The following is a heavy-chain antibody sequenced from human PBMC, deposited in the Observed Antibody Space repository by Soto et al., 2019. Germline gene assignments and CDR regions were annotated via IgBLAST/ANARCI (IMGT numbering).Heavy chain of an antibody. CDR2: IYYRGDT. J-gene: IGHJ4*02. V-gene: IGHV4-39*01. Sequence: SSTXSLTCNFCVGSIITSNYYLSWVRQAPGNGLEWIANIYYRGDTYYHPSLRTRLTVSVDTSKNHFSLRLTSLTAADTAIDFCESLKVNRNFEYRGQRPLV. D-gene: IGHD3-10*01. CDR1: VGSIITSNYY. CDR3: ESLKVNRNFEY.